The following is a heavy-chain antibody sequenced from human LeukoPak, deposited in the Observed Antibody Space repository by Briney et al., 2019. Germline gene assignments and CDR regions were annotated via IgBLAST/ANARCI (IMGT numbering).Heavy chain of an antibody. J-gene: IGHJ6*04. Sequence: SETLSLTCAVYGGGTSFSGYFWSWIRQPPGKGLEWIGEINQSGRITYNPSLKSRGTISVDTSKNHFSLKLASVTAADTAVYYYARGDDRPPWNFGMDVWGKGTTVTVSS. CDR1: GGGTSFSGYF. CDR3: ARGDDRPPWNFGMDV. CDR2: INQSGRI. D-gene: IGHD3-9*01. V-gene: IGHV4-34*01.